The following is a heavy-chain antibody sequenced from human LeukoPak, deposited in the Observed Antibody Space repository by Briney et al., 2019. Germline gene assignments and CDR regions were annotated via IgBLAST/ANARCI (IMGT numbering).Heavy chain of an antibody. CDR3: ARHRCWGGSSCPFDY. Sequence: GESLKISCKGSGYSFTTYRIGWVHQRPGKGLEWMGIIYPGDSDTRYSPSFQGQVTISADKSINTAYLQWSSLKASDTAVYYCARHRCWGGSSCPFDYWGQGTLVTVSS. D-gene: IGHD6-13*01. CDR1: GYSFTTYR. V-gene: IGHV5-51*07. J-gene: IGHJ4*02. CDR2: IYPGDSDT.